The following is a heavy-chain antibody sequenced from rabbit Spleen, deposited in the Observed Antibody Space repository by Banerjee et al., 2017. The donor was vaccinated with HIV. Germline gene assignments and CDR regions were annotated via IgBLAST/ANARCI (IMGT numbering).Heavy chain of an antibody. V-gene: IGHV1S40*01. Sequence: QSVEESGGDLVKPGGTLTLTCTVSGFSFSSGYDMCWVRQAPGKGLEWIACIATGIDVPYYVNWAKGRFTISKASSTTVTLQMTSLTVADTATYFCARGASSSGYYSLWGPGTLVTVS. CDR2: IATGIDVP. CDR1: GFSFSSGYD. J-gene: IGHJ4*01. D-gene: IGHD1-1*01. CDR3: ARGASSSGYYSL.